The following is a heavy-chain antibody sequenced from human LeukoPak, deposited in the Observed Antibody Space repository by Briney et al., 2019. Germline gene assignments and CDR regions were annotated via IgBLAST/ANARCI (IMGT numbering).Heavy chain of an antibody. V-gene: IGHV3-21*01. CDR1: GFTFSTYS. CDR3: ATDGRSSGWYGFDY. D-gene: IGHD6-19*01. Sequence: GGFLRLSCTASGFTFSTYSMNWVRQAPGKGLEWVSSITSPVGRMYYADSLKGRITISRDNARSTLYLQMNSLRAEDTAVYYCATDGRSSGWYGFDYWGQGILVTVSS. J-gene: IGHJ4*02. CDR2: ITSPVGRM.